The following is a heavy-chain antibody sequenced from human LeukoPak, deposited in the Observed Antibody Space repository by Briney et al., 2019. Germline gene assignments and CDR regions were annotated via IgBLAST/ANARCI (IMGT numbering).Heavy chain of an antibody. CDR3: ARDDCSSTSCYSLDY. CDR1: GYTFTGYC. CDR2: INPNSGGT. J-gene: IGHJ4*02. Sequence: GASVKVSCKASGYTFTGYCMHWVRQAPGQGLEWMGWINPNSGGTNYAQKFQGRVTMTRDTSISTAYMELSRLRSDDTAVYYCARDDCSSTSCYSLDYWGQGTLVTVSS. V-gene: IGHV1-2*02. D-gene: IGHD2-2*01.